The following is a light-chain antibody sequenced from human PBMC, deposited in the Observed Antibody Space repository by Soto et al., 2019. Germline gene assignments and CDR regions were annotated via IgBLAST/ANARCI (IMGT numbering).Light chain of an antibody. CDR1: QDISNY. J-gene: IGKJ4*01. CDR3: QQYDHLPPPT. V-gene: IGKV1-33*01. CDR2: DAS. Sequence: DIQMTQSPSSLSASVGDRVTITCQASQDISNYLNWYQQKPGKAPKLLIYDASNLETGVPSRFSGSGSGTDFTFTISSLQPEDIATYYCQQYDHLPPPTFGGGTKVDIK.